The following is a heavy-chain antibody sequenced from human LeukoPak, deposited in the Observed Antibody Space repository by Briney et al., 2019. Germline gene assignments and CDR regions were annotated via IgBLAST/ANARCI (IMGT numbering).Heavy chain of an antibody. CDR3: AKDIMVMYSSGGGMDV. CDR1: GFTFDDYA. V-gene: IGHV3-9*01. J-gene: IGHJ6*02. D-gene: IGHD6-19*01. Sequence: GRSLRLSCAASGFTFDDYAMHWVRHAPGKGLEWVSGISWNSGSIGYADSVKGRFTISRDNAKNSLYLQMNSLRAEDTALYYCAKDIMVMYSSGGGMDVWGQGTTVTVSS. CDR2: ISWNSGSI.